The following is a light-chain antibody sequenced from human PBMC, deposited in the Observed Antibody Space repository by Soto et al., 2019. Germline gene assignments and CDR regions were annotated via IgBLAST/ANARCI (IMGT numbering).Light chain of an antibody. CDR1: SSNIGSNY. Sequence: VLTQPPSASGTPGQRVTISCSGSSSNIGSNYVYWYQQLPGTAPKLLIYRNNQRPSGVPDRFSGSKSGTSASLAISGLRSEDEADYYCAAWDDSLSVVVFGGGTKLTVL. CDR3: AAWDDSLSVVV. J-gene: IGLJ2*01. CDR2: RNN. V-gene: IGLV1-47*01.